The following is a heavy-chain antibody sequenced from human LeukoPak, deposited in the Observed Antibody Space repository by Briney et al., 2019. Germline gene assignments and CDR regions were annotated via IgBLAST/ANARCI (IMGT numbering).Heavy chain of an antibody. CDR3: ARDQAYYDSSGYYVGY. CDR2: ISSSSSYI. D-gene: IGHD3-22*01. J-gene: IGHJ4*02. V-gene: IGHV3-21*01. CDR1: GFTFSSYS. Sequence: GGSLRLSCAASGFTFSSYSMNWVRQAPGKGLEWVSSISSSSSYIYYADSVKGRFTISRDNAKNSLYLQMNSLRAEDTAVYYCARDQAYYDSSGYYVGYWGQGTLVTVSS.